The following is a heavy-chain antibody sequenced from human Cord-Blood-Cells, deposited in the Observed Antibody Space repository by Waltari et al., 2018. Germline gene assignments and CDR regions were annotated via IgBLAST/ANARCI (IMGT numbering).Heavy chain of an antibody. Sequence: EVQLVESGGGCVKTGGCVRLTCAASGFNSNRYALSWVRQAPGRGVGWVSAISGSGCSTYYADSVKGRFTISRDNSENTLYLQMNSLRAEDTAVYYCAKEPCCSSTSLDYWGQGTLVTVSS. CDR2: ISGSGCST. V-gene: IGHV3-23*04. CDR1: GFNSNRYA. J-gene: IGHJ4*02. CDR3: AKEPCCSSTSLDY. D-gene: IGHD2-2*01.